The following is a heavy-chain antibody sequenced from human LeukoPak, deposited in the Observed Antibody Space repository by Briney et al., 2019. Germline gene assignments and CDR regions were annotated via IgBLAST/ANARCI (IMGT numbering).Heavy chain of an antibody. CDR2: ISYDGNNK. J-gene: IGHJ6*03. CDR1: GFTFSSYA. CDR3: ARDSGYSYGTRIYYYYYYMDV. Sequence: GRSLRLSCAASGFTFSSYAMHWVRQAPGKGLEWVAVISYDGNNKYYADSVKGRFTISRDNSKNTLYLQMNSLRAEDTAVYYCARDSGYSYGTRIYYYYYYMDVWGKGTTVTVSS. V-gene: IGHV3-30*04. D-gene: IGHD5-18*01.